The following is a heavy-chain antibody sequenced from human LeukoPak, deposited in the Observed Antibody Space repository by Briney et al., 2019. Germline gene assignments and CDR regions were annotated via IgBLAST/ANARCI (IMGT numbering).Heavy chain of an antibody. Sequence: GGSLRLSCAASGFTLSSYWMSCVRQAPGKGLEWVANIKQDGSEKHYVDSVKGRFTISRDNAKNSLYLQMNSLRAEDAAVYYCARDRAYVWVDYWGQGTLVTVSS. CDR2: IKQDGSEK. CDR1: GFTLSSYW. J-gene: IGHJ4*02. D-gene: IGHD3-16*01. V-gene: IGHV3-7*01. CDR3: ARDRAYVWVDY.